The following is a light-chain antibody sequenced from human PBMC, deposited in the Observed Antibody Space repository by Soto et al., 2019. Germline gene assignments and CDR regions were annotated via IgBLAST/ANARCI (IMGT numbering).Light chain of an antibody. CDR3: QQTYSTPHT. CDR1: QSISNY. Sequence: DIQMTQSPSSLSASVGDRVTLTCRASQSISNYLIWYHQKPGKAPKLVIYGASSLQSGVPSRFSGSGSWTDFTLTISSLQPEDFATYYCQQTYSTPHTFGQGTKLEIK. CDR2: GAS. V-gene: IGKV1-39*01. J-gene: IGKJ2*01.